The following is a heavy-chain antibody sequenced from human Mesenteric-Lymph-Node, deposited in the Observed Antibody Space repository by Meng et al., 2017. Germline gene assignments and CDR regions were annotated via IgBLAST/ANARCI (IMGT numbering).Heavy chain of an antibody. V-gene: IGHV7-4-1*02. J-gene: IGHJ3*01. D-gene: IGHD4-11*01. Sequence: QVQLVQSESGLKKPGASVKVSCKASGYIFTNYQMNWVRQAPGQGLEWMGWINTNTGNPTYAQGFTGRFVFSLDTSVNTAHLQVSSLRAEDTAVYFCARGWSDYTAKYAFDLWGQGTMVTVSS. CDR3: ARGWSDYTAKYAFDL. CDR2: INTNTGNP. CDR1: GYIFTNYQ.